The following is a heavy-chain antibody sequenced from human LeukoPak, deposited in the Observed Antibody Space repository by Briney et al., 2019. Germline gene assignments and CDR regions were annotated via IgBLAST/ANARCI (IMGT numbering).Heavy chain of an antibody. V-gene: IGHV4-59*01. J-gene: IGHJ4*02. D-gene: IGHD2-2*01. CDR1: GGSISTYY. CDR3: ARGPAGPYYFDY. CDR2: IYYSGST. Sequence: SETLSLTCTVSGGSISTYYWTWIRQPPGKGLEWIGYIYYSGSTNYNPSLRSRVTISLDASKNQFSLKLSSVTAADTAVYYCARGPAGPYYFDYWGQGILVTVSS.